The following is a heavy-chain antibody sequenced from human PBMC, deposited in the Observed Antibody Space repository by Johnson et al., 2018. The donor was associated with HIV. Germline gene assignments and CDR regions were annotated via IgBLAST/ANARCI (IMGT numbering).Heavy chain of an antibody. CDR2: INWNGGST. J-gene: IGHJ3*02. CDR1: GFTFDDYG. CDR3: AKALSIAATPYAFDI. V-gene: IGHV3-20*04. Sequence: VQLVESGGGVVQPGGSLRLSCAASGFTFDDYGMSWVRQVPGEGLEWVSGINWNGGSTGYADSVKGRFTISRDNAKNSLYLQMNSLRAEDTALYYCAKALSIAATPYAFDIWGQGTMVTVSS. D-gene: IGHD6-25*01.